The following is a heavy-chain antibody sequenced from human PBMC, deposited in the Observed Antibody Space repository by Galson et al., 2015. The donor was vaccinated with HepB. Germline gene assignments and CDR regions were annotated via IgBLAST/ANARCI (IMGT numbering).Heavy chain of an antibody. D-gene: IGHD6-19*01. CDR3: AGHPAFSNVWLDSTNWFDP. J-gene: IGHJ5*02. CDR1: GGSIRSDVFY. V-gene: IGHV4-39*01. CDR2: ISYSAGT. Sequence: SETLSLTCNVSGGSIRSDVFYWAWIRQPPGKGLEWIGSISYSAGTYYSPSFRSRITLSVDMSHNQFSLNVTSVTATDTAVYYCAGHPAFSNVWLDSTNWFDPWGQGTLVIVSS.